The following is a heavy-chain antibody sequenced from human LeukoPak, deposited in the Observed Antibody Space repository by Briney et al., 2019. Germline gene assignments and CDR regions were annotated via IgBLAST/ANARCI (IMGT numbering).Heavy chain of an antibody. CDR3: ARVDAYTRSWWDDY. J-gene: IGHJ4*02. Sequence: PGGSLRLSCAASGFTFSSYSMNWVRQAPGKGLEWVSSISSSSSYIYYADSVKGRFTISRDNAKNSLYLQMNSLRAEDTAVYYCARVDAYTRSWWDDYWGQGTLVTVSS. CDR1: GFTFSSYS. D-gene: IGHD2-15*01. CDR2: ISSSSSYI. V-gene: IGHV3-21*01.